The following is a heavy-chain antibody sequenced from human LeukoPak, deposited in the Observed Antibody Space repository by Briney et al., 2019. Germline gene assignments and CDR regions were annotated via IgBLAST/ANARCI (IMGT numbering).Heavy chain of an antibody. CDR2: ISGSDGST. CDR1: GFTFSNYW. Sequence: PGGSLRLSCAASGFTFSNYWMTWVRQAPGKGLEWVSTISGSDGSTYYADSVKGRFTISRDNSKNTLYLQMNSLRAEDTAVYYCAKTRGPVAFNPDYWGQGTLVTVSS. CDR3: AKTRGPVAFNPDY. J-gene: IGHJ4*02. D-gene: IGHD5-12*01. V-gene: IGHV3-23*01.